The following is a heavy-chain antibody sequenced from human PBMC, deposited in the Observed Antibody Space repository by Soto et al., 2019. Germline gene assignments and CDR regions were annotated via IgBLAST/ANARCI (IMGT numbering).Heavy chain of an antibody. J-gene: IGHJ3*02. D-gene: IGHD3-22*01. Sequence: QVQLVQSGAEVKKPGASVKVSCKASGYTFTSYYMHWVRQAPGQGLEWMGIINPSGGSTSYAQKFQGRVAMTRDTSTSTVYMELSSLRSEDTAVYYCARDQYYYDSSGHNSGGAFDIWGQGTMVTVSS. V-gene: IGHV1-46*01. CDR3: ARDQYYYDSSGHNSGGAFDI. CDR2: INPSGGST. CDR1: GYTFTSYY.